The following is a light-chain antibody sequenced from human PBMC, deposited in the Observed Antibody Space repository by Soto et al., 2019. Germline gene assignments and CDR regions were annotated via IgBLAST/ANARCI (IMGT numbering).Light chain of an antibody. J-gene: IGLJ2*01. Sequence: QSVLTQPASVSGSPGPSITISCTGTSSDVGGYNYVSWYQQHPGKAPKLMIYEVSNRPSGVSNRFSGSKSGNTASLTISGLQAEDEADYYCSSYTSSSIPVVFGGGTQLTVL. V-gene: IGLV2-14*01. CDR3: SSYTSSSIPVV. CDR1: SSDVGGYNY. CDR2: EVS.